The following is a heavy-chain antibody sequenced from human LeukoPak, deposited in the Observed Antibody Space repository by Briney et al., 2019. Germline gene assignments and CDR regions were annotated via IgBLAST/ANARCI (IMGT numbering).Heavy chain of an antibody. CDR3: AREWLHPRGSDASAI. D-gene: IGHD5-24*01. J-gene: IGHJ3*02. CDR1: AYTLTSYL. CDR2: TSGYNGNT. Sequence: GAAVNDSCKASAYTLTSYLISWVRQAPGQGREWLGCTSGYNGNTKYGQKLQGRVTMTTDTYTSTGYMEMRSLRSDGTAVYYCAREWLHPRGSDASAIWGQGTMVTVSS. V-gene: IGHV1-18*01.